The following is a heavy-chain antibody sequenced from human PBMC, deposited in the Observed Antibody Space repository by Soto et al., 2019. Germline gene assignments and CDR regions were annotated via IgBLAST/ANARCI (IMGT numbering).Heavy chain of an antibody. Sequence: ASVKVSFKASGYTFTGYYVHWVRQAPGQGLEWMGWINPNSGDTYLAQRFQGRVTMNRDTSIGTAYMELRGLTSDDTAEYYCAKGGAIVAAGTRVYLYNAMDVWGQGTTVTVSS. V-gene: IGHV1-2*02. J-gene: IGHJ6*02. CDR2: INPNSGDT. CDR1: GYTFTGYY. D-gene: IGHD1-26*01. CDR3: AKGGAIVAAGTRVYLYNAMDV.